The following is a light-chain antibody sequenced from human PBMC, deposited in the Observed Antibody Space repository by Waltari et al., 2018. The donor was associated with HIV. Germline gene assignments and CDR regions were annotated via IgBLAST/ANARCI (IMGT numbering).Light chain of an antibody. V-gene: IGLV2-11*01. CDR2: DVS. CDR1: SSAVGGYKY. CDR3: CSYAGSYGYV. J-gene: IGLJ1*01. Sequence: QSALTQPRSVSGSPGQSVTISCTGTSSAVGGYKYVPCYQQHPGQAPKLMICDVSKRPSGVPDRFSGSKSGNTASLTISGLQAEDEADYYCCSYAGSYGYVFGTGTKVTVL.